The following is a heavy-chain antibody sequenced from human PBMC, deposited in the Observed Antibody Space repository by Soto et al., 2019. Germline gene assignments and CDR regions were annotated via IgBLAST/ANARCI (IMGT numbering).Heavy chain of an antibody. CDR2: INHNEST. CDR1: GGSFSGYY. J-gene: IGHJ4*02. D-gene: IGHD6-19*01. CDR3: AVRAFSSGWYSFFDY. V-gene: IGHV4-34*01. Sequence: QVQLQQWGAGLLKPSETLSLTCAVYGGSFSGYYWSWIRQPPGKGLEWIGEINHNESTNYNPSLKSLVTTSVDTSKNQFSLTLSSVTAADTAVYYCAVRAFSSGWYSFFDYWGQGTVVSVSS.